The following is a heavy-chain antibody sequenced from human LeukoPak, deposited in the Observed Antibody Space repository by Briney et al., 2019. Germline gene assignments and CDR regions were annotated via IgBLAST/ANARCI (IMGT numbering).Heavy chain of an antibody. J-gene: IGHJ4*02. V-gene: IGHV1-69*13. D-gene: IGHD1-26*01. CDR3: AREESLGGSSTPFDY. CDR2: IIPIFGTA. CDR1: GGTFSSYA. Sequence: ASVKVSCKASGGTFSSYAISWVRQAPGQGLEGMGGIIPIFGTANYAQKFQGRVTITADESTSTAYMELSSLRSEDTAVYYCAREESLGGSSTPFDYWGQETLVTVSS.